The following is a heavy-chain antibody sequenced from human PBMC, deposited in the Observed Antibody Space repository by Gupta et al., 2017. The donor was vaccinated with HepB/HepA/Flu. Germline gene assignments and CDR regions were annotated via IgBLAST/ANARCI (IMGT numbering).Heavy chain of an antibody. V-gene: IGHV3-23*01. Sequence: EVLLLESGGDLVQPGGSLRLSCAASGFTLANYVMAWVRQAPGEGLEWVLSLSHGFTNTYYADAVKGRFTISGDNARNTLYLHMSNLRAEDTAGYDCARRGTIGYKDYWGQGTLVTVSS. J-gene: IGHJ4*02. CDR3: ARRGTIGYKDY. D-gene: IGHD5-18*01. CDR1: GFTLANYV. CDR2: LSHGFTNT.